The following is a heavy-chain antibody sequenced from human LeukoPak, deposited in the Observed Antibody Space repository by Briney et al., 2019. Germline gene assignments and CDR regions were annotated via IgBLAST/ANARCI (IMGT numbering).Heavy chain of an antibody. CDR2: IYTSGST. CDR3: ARAEEWPDRAFDI. D-gene: IGHD3-3*01. Sequence: PSETLSLTCTVSGGSISSGSYYWSWIRQPAGKGLEWIGRIYTSGSTNYNPSLKSRVTMSVDTSKNQFSLKLSSVTAADTAAYYCARAEEWPDRAFDIWGQGTMVTVSS. J-gene: IGHJ3*02. CDR1: GGSISSGSYY. V-gene: IGHV4-61*02.